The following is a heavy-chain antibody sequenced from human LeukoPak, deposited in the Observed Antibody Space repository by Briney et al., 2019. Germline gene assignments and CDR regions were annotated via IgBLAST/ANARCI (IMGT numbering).Heavy chain of an antibody. D-gene: IGHD2-2*01. V-gene: IGHV3-30*02. Sequence: GGSLRLSCAASGFTFLSYGMHWVRQAPGKGLEWVAFIRYDGSNKYYADSVKGRFTISRDNSKNTLYLQMNSLRAEDTAVYYCAKDRLPFSIVVVPAAATHWGQGTLVTVSS. CDR3: AKDRLPFSIVVVPAAATH. CDR2: IRYDGSNK. CDR1: GFTFLSYG. J-gene: IGHJ4*02.